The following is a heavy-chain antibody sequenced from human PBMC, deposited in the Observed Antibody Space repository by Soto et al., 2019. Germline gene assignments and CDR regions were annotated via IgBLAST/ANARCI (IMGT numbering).Heavy chain of an antibody. CDR1: GGSISSGDHY. CDR3: ARERWSASFSYGLDV. J-gene: IGHJ6*02. Sequence: QVQLQESGPGLVKPSQTLSLTCTVSGGSISSGDHYWSWIRQPPGKGLEWIGYIYDSGSTYYKSSLNSRVTIXXDXSXXQFSLKLSSVTAADTAVYYCARERWSASFSYGLDVWGQGTTVTVSS. V-gene: IGHV4-30-4*01. CDR2: IYDSGST. D-gene: IGHD1-26*01.